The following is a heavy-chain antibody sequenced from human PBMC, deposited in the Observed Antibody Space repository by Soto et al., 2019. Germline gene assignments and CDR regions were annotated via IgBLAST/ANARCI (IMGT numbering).Heavy chain of an antibody. CDR1: GFTFSAYA. J-gene: IGHJ4*02. CDR2: ISGSGGNST. D-gene: IGHD2-15*01. CDR3: ANGGGSCCFDN. Sequence: EVQLLESGGGLVQPGGSLRLSCAASGFTFSAYAMRWVRQAPGKGLEWVSAISGSGGNSTFYGDSVMGRFTISRDNSKTTFYLQMNSLLAEDTAVYDCANGGGSCCFDNWGQGTLVTVSS. V-gene: IGHV3-23*01.